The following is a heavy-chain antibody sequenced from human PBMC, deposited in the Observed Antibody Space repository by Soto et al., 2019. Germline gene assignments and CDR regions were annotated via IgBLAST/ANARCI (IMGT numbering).Heavy chain of an antibody. D-gene: IGHD4-17*01. Sequence: QITLKESGPTLVKPTQTLTLTCTFSGFSLNTRGMGVAWVRQPPGKALEWLALIYWDDDKSYSPSLKSRLTITKDTSKNQVVLTMTNMDPVDTATYYCVHRRGFGDLDYWGQGTLVTVSS. J-gene: IGHJ4*02. CDR2: IYWDDDK. CDR1: GFSLNTRGMG. CDR3: VHRRGFGDLDY. V-gene: IGHV2-5*02.